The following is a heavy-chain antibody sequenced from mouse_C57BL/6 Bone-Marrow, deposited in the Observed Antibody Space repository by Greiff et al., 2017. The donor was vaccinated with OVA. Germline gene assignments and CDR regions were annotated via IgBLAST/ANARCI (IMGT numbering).Heavy chain of an antibody. CDR1: GFTFSSYA. CDR3: AREDYDEGWFAY. CDR2: ISDGGSYT. D-gene: IGHD2-4*01. J-gene: IGHJ3*01. Sequence: VQLKESGGGLVKPGGSLKLSCAASGFTFSSYAMSWVRQTPEKRLEWVATISDGGSYTYYPDNVKGRFTISRDNAKNNLYLQMSHLKSEDTAMYYCAREDYDEGWFAYWGQGTLVTVSA. V-gene: IGHV5-4*01.